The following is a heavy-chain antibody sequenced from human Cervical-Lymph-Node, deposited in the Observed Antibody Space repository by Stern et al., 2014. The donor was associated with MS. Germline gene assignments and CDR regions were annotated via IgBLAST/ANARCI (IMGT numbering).Heavy chain of an antibody. J-gene: IGHJ4*02. CDR1: GYTFTSYA. Sequence: VQLVESGAEVKKPGASVKVSCKASGYTFTSYAIHWVRPAPGQRLEWMGRINTANGDTYYSEKFQGRVTITRDPSASTAYMELSSLRSEDTAVYYCARGQWLWWGQGTLVTVSS. CDR3: ARGQWLW. D-gene: IGHD6-19*01. CDR2: INTANGDT. V-gene: IGHV1-3*04.